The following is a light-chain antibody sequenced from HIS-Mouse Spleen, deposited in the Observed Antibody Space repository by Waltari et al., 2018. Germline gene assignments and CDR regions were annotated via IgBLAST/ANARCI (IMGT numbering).Light chain of an antibody. CDR1: ALPKKY. CDR3: QVWDSSTAV. Sequence: SYELTQPPSVSVSPGQTARITCSGDALPKKYAYWYQQKSGQAPVLVIYEDSNRPSGIPERFSGSNSGNTATLTSSRAQAGDEADYYCQVWDSSTAVFGGGTKLTVL. CDR2: EDS. J-gene: IGLJ2*01. V-gene: IGLV3-10*01.